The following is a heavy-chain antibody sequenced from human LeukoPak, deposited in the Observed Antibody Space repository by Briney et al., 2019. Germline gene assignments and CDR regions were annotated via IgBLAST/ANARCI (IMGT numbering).Heavy chain of an antibody. D-gene: IGHD1-26*01. CDR2: INHSGST. V-gene: IGHV4-34*01. CDR1: GGSFSGYY. Sequence: KTSETLSLTCAVYGGSFSGYYWSWIRQPPGKGLEWIGEINHSGSTNYNPSLKSRVTISVDTSKNQFSLKLSSVTAADTAVYYCAGHRTSYYFDPWGQGTLVTVSS. J-gene: IGHJ5*02. CDR3: AGHRTSYYFDP.